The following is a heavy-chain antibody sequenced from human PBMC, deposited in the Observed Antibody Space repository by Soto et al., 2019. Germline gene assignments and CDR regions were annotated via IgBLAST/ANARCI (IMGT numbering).Heavy chain of an antibody. CDR3: ARSPLSCYITGVFDY. D-gene: IGHD3-10*01. CDR1: GFTFSSYA. Sequence: GGSLRLSCAASGFTFSSYAMHWVRQAPGKGLEWVAVISYDGSNKYYADSVKGRFTISRDNSKNTLYLQMNSLRAEDTAVYYCARSPLSCYITGVFDYWGQGTLVTVSS. J-gene: IGHJ4*02. CDR2: ISYDGSNK. V-gene: IGHV3-30-3*01.